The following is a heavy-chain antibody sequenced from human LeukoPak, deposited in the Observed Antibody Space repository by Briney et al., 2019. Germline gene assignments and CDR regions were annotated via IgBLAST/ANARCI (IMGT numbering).Heavy chain of an antibody. CDR3: AREDREYSSSGVSYWFDP. CDR2: ISSGSSYI. V-gene: IGHV3-21*01. CDR1: GFTFNTYS. Sequence: GGSLRLSCAASGFTFNTYSMNWVRQAPGKGLEWVSSISSGSSYIYYADSVKGRFTISRDNSKNSLYLQMNSLRAEDTAVYYCAREDREYSSSGVSYWFDPWGQGTLVTVSS. D-gene: IGHD6-6*01. J-gene: IGHJ5*02.